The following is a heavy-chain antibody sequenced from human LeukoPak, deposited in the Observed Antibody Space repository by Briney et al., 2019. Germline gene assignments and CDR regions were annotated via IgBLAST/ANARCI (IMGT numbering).Heavy chain of an antibody. Sequence: ASVKVSCKASGYTFTSYGISWVRQAPGQGLEWMGWISAYNGNTNYAQNLQGRVTMTTDTSTSTAYMELRSLRSDDTAVYYCARDSGSYSSSSYLDVWGKGTTVTVSS. CDR2: ISAYNGNT. V-gene: IGHV1-18*01. J-gene: IGHJ6*03. CDR1: GYTFTSYG. D-gene: IGHD6-13*01. CDR3: ARDSGSYSSSSYLDV.